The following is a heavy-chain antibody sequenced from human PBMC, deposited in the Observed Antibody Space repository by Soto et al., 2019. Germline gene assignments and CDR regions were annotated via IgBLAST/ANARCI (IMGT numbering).Heavy chain of an antibody. J-gene: IGHJ6*02. CDR1: VFTFSSYE. CDR3: ARDRYYFGSGSESDGLDV. Sequence: GWSLRLSCASSVFTFSSYEMHWVRQPPGKGLEWVAVISYDGNNKYFADSVKGRFTISRDNSKNWLFLQMDSLRPEDTAVYYCARDRYYFGSGSESDGLDVWGQGTTVTVSS. CDR2: ISYDGNNK. D-gene: IGHD3-10*01. V-gene: IGHV3-30-3*01.